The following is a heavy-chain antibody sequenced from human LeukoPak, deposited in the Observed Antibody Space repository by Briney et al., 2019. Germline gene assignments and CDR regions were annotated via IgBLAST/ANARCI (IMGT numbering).Heavy chain of an antibody. V-gene: IGHV3-11*01. D-gene: IGHD1-20*01. J-gene: IGHJ4*02. Sequence: SGGSLRLSCAASGFRFSDYYMSWIRQAPGKGLEWISFVTNSGNSTYVASVKGRFTVSRDDAKNSLYLQLTSLTVEDTAVYYCARDRGIVVTDMGFYFDLWGPGTLVTVSS. CDR3: ARDRGIVVTDMGFYFDL. CDR2: VTNSGNST. CDR1: GFRFSDYY.